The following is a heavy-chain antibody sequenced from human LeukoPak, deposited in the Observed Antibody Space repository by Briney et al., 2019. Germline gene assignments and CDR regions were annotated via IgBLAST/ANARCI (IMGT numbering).Heavy chain of an antibody. J-gene: IGHJ4*02. V-gene: IGHV4-59*01. Sequence: SETLSLTCSVSGGSMSSYYWSWIRQSPGKRLEWIGYIYHSGSTDYNSSLKSRVTISEDTSKKQFSLKVSSVTAADTAVYYCARGFRGASFDYWGQGTLVTVSS. CDR2: IYHSGST. CDR1: GGSMSSYY. D-gene: IGHD1-26*01. CDR3: ARGFRGASFDY.